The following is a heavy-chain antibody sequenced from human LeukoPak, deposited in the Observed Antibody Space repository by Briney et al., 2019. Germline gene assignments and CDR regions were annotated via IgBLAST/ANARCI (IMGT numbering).Heavy chain of an antibody. CDR1: GFTFSNYA. D-gene: IGHD2-2*01. CDR2: ISDSAVGT. CDR3: AKGSAMKVLHWFDP. Sequence: GGSLRLSCATSGFTFSNYAMSWVRQAPGKGLEWVSIISDSAVGTYYTDSVKGRFTISRDNSKNTLYLQMNSLRAEDTAIYYCAKGSAMKVLHWFDPWGQGTLVTVSS. V-gene: IGHV3-23*01. J-gene: IGHJ5*02.